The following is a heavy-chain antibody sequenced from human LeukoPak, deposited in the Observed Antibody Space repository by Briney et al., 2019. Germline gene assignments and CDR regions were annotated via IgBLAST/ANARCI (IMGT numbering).Heavy chain of an antibody. J-gene: IGHJ4*02. V-gene: IGHV3-9*03. Sequence: PGGSLRLSCAASGFTFDDYAMHWVRQAPGKGLEWVSGISWNSSSICYADSVKGRFTISRDNAKNSLYLQMSSLRAEDMALYYCAAAYGDYDPINYWGQGTLVTVPS. CDR1: GFTFDDYA. D-gene: IGHD4-17*01. CDR3: AAAYGDYDPINY. CDR2: ISWNSSSI.